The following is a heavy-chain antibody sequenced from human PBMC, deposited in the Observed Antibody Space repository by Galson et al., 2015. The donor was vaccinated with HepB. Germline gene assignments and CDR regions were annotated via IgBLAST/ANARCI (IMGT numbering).Heavy chain of an antibody. Sequence: SVKVSCKASGFTSTSSAVQWVRQARGQRLEWIGWIVVGSGNTNYAQKFQERVTITRDMSTSTAYMELSSLRSEDTAVYYCAAVAVAGVPHHYYYYGMDVWGQGTTVTVSS. D-gene: IGHD6-19*01. V-gene: IGHV1-58*01. CDR3: AAVAVAGVPHHYYYYGMDV. CDR1: GFTSTSSA. CDR2: IVVGSGNT. J-gene: IGHJ6*02.